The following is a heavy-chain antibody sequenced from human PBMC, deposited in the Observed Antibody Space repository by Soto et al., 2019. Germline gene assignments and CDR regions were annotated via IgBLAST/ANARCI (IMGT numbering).Heavy chain of an antibody. V-gene: IGHV4-30-4*01. CDR1: GGSISSGDYY. D-gene: IGHD3-3*01. Sequence: SETLSLTCTVSGGSISSGDYYWSWIRQPPGKGLEWLGYIYYSGSTYYNPSLKSRVTISVDTSKNQFSLKLSSVTSADTAVYYCARAPRGDYDFWSGYYRPNWFDPWGQGTLVTVSS. CDR2: IYYSGST. J-gene: IGHJ5*02. CDR3: ARAPRGDYDFWSGYYRPNWFDP.